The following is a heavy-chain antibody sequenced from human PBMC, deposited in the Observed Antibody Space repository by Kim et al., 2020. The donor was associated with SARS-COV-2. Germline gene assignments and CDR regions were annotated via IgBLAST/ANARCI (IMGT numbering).Heavy chain of an antibody. CDR2: IYYSGST. Sequence: SETLSLTCTVSGGSISSSSYYWGWIRQPPGKGLEWIGSIYYSGSTYYNPSLKSRVTISVDTSKNQFSLKLSSVTAADTAVYYCARRGAGKVVCSSTSCFPLSYYYGMDVWGQGTTVTVSS. V-gene: IGHV4-39*01. D-gene: IGHD2-2*01. J-gene: IGHJ6*02. CDR1: GGSISSSSYY. CDR3: ARRGAGKVVCSSTSCFPLSYYYGMDV.